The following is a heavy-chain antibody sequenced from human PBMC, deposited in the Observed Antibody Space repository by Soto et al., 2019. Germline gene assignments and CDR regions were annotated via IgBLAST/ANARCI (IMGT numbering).Heavy chain of an antibody. V-gene: IGHV1-69*13. CDR2: IIPIFGTA. Sequence: SVKVSCKASGGTSSSYAISWVRQAPGQGLEWMGGIIPIFGTANYAQKFQGRVTITADESTSTAYMELSSLRSEDTAVYYCASTKNWTHYYYGMDVWGQGTTVTVS. CDR3: ASTKNWTHYYYGMDV. CDR1: GGTSSSYA. D-gene: IGHD1-1*01. J-gene: IGHJ6*02.